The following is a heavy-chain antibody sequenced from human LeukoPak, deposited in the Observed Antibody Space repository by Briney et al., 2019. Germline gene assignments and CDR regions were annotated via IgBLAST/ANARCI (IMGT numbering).Heavy chain of an antibody. D-gene: IGHD1-1*01. CDR1: GFTFGDYA. CDR2: IRSKAYGETD. V-gene: IGHV3-49*03. J-gene: IGHJ4*02. Sequence: QAGGSLRLSCTASGFTFGDYAMSWIRQAPGKGLEWVGFIRSKAYGETDDYAASVKGRFTISRDDSKAIAYLQMNSLKTEDTAVYHCTRDRGAYNLYDYWGQGTLVTVSS. CDR3: TRDRGAYNLYDY.